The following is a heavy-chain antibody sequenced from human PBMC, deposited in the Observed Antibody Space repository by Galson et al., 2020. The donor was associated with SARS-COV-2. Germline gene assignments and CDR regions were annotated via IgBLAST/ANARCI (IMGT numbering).Heavy chain of an antibody. CDR1: GLSVTTRGVR. Sequence: LVKPRQTLTLTCRFSGLSVTTRGVRAAWIRQAPGKALQWLARIDWDDDKFYTSSLRTRLSVSKDTSRNQLLLTMTNMDPGDTGTYYCAHISKDDAFDIWGQGTKVTV. CDR3: AHISKDDAFDI. V-gene: IGHV2-70*04. D-gene: IGHD2-2*01. CDR2: IDWDDDK. J-gene: IGHJ3*02.